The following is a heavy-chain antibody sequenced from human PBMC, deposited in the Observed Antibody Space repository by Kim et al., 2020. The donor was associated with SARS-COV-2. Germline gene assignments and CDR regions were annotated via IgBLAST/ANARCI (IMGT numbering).Heavy chain of an antibody. CDR2: ISHTGNT. V-gene: IGHV4-38-2*02. J-gene: IGHJ3*01. Sequence: SETLSLTCTVSGSSIGIGYYWAWIRQPPGRGLEWIGSISHTGNTYSNPSLRGRISISVDTSKRQFSLNVTSVTAADTAVYSCARMEISGWFNFDVWGLGTMLTVSS. CDR1: GSSIGIGYY. CDR3: ARMEISGWFNFDV. D-gene: IGHD6-13*01.